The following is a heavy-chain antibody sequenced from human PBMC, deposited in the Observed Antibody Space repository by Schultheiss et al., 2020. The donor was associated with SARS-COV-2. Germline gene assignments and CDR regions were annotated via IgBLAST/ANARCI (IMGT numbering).Heavy chain of an antibody. J-gene: IGHJ4*02. CDR1: GGSFSDYY. V-gene: IGHV4-34*01. CDR3: ANGTVSDYFDY. D-gene: IGHD4-17*01. Sequence: SQTLSLTCAVYGGSFSDYYWTWIRQTPGKGLEWIGDINHSGRTNYSPSLKSRVTISTDMSKNQISLRLSSVTAADTAVYYCANGTVSDYFDYWGQGNLVTVSS. CDR2: INHSGRT.